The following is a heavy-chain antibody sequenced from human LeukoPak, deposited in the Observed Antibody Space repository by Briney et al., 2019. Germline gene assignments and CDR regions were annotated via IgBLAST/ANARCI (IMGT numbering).Heavy chain of an antibody. J-gene: IGHJ4*02. CDR1: GYTLTHYD. V-gene: IGHV1-8*01. CDR3: ARRTHSSSWYHFDY. CDR2: MNPNSGNT. Sequence: GASVPVSRMASGYTLTHYDLNWVGPATGQGLEWLGWMNPNSGNTGYAQKFQGRVTVTRNTSISTAYMELSRLRSGDTAVYYCARRTHSSSWYHFDYWGQGTLVTVSS. D-gene: IGHD6-13*01.